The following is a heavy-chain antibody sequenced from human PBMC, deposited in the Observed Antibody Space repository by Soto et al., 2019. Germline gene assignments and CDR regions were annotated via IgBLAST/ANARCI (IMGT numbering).Heavy chain of an antibody. CDR2: IWYDGSNK. J-gene: IGHJ6*02. Sequence: HPGGSLRLSCAASGFTFSSYGMHWVRQAPGKGLEWVAVIWYDGSNKYYADSVKGRFTISRDNSKNTLYLQMNSLRAEDTAVYYCARDGLDSIFGVVIAYYYGMDVWGQGTTVTVSS. V-gene: IGHV3-33*01. CDR1: GFTFSSYG. D-gene: IGHD3-3*01. CDR3: ARDGLDSIFGVVIAYYYGMDV.